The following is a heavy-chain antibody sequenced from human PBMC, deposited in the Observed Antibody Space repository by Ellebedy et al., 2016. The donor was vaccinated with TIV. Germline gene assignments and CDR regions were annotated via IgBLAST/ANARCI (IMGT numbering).Heavy chain of an antibody. CDR3: ARVHYDSWSSYQHHDF. V-gene: IGHV4-39*07. D-gene: IGHD3-22*01. Sequence: MPSETLSLTCSVSGDSMSSNTYYWGWIRQPPGKGLEWIGTMSNSGRPYYNPSLKSRVIIAIDTSKKQFSLQLTSMNAADTAVYHCARVHYDSWSSYQHHDFWGQGTLVTVSS. J-gene: IGHJ4*02. CDR1: GDSMSSNTYY. CDR2: MSNSGRP.